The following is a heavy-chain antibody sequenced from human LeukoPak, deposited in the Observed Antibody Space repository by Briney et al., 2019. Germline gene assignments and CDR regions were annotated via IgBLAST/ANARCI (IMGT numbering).Heavy chain of an antibody. CDR3: VAYNWNYPDY. CDR1: GFTFSSYY. J-gene: IGHJ4*02. Sequence: GGSLRLSCAASGFTFSSYYMYWVRQAPEKGLVWVSRIKTDGSSTAYADSVKGRFTISRDNAKNTLYLQMNSLRAEDTAVYYCVAYNWNYPDYWGQGTLVTVSS. V-gene: IGHV3-74*01. D-gene: IGHD1-20*01. CDR2: IKTDGSST.